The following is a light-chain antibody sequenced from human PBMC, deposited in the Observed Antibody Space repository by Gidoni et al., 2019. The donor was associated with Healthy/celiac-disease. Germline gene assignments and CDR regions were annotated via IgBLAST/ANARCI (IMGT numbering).Light chain of an antibody. CDR1: QGISNY. CDR2: AAS. J-gene: IGKJ1*01. CDR3: QKYNSAHQT. V-gene: IGKV1-27*01. Sequence: DIQMTQSPSSLSASVGDRVTITCRASQGISNYVAWYQQRPGNVPKLLLYAASTLQSAVPSRFSGSGSGIDFTLIISSLQPEDVATYYCQKYNSAHQTFGQGTKVEIK.